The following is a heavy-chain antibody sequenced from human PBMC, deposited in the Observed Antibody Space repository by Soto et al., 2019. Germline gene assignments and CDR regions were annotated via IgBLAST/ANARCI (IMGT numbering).Heavy chain of an antibody. CDR3: ARDGEGY. CDR2: INTDGSAT. D-gene: IGHD2-21*01. V-gene: IGHV3-74*01. J-gene: IGHJ4*02. Sequence: EVQLVESGGGLVQPGGSLRLSCAASGFTFSNYWMHWVRQVPGKGLVWVSRINTDGSATNYADSVKGRFTVSRDNAKNTQYLQMNSLRVEDTAVYYCARDGEGYWGQGTLVTVSS. CDR1: GFTFSNYW.